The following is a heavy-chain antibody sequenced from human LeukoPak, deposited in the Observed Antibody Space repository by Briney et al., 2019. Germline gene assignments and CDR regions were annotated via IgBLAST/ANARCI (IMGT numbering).Heavy chain of an antibody. Sequence: ASVKVSCKASGYIFTGYYMHWVRQAPGQGLEWMGWINPNSGGTNYAQKFQGRVTMTRDTSISTAYMELSRLRSDDTAVYYCARHSSNYGSGSIFDCWGQGALVTVFS. CDR2: INPNSGGT. J-gene: IGHJ4*02. CDR3: ARHSSNYGSGSIFDC. V-gene: IGHV1-2*02. D-gene: IGHD3-10*01. CDR1: GYIFTGYY.